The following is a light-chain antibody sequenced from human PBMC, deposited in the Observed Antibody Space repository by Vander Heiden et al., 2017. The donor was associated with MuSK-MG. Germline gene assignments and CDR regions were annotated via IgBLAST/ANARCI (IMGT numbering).Light chain of an antibody. V-gene: IGKV1-33*01. CDR3: QHDDNLPLT. CDR1: QDISNY. J-gene: IGKJ3*01. Sequence: DIQMTKSPSSLSASVGDRVTITCQASQDISNYLNWYQQKPAKAPKLLIYDASNLETGVPSRFSGSGSGTDFTFTISSLQPEDFATYYCQHDDNLPLTFGPGTKVDIK. CDR2: DAS.